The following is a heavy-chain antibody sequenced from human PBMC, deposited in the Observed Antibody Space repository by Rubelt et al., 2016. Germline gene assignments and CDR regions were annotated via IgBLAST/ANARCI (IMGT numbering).Heavy chain of an antibody. CDR1: GFTFTSYT. CDR3: ARDLFGDYAFDF. CDR2: ITSTSYYI. D-gene: IGHD4-17*01. J-gene: IGHJ4*02. V-gene: IGHV3-21*01. Sequence: EVQLVESGGGLVKPGGSLRLSCAASGFTFTSYTMNWVRQAPGKGLEWVSSITSTSYYIHYADSVKGRFTISRDNAKNSRYLQVSRLGAEDTAVYYCARDLFGDYAFDFGGQGTLVTVSS.